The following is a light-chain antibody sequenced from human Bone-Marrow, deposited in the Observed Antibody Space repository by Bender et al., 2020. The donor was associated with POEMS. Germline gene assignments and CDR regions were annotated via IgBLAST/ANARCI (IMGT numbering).Light chain of an antibody. CDR3: QTWGTGVVI. CDR1: SGYSTYA. J-gene: IGLJ2*01. V-gene: IGLV4-69*01. CDR2: LNSDGSH. Sequence: QSVLTQSPSASASLGASVKVTCTLSSGYSTYAIAWHQQQPQRGPRYLMRLNSDGSHTKGDGIPDRFSGFSSGAERYLIISSLQAEDEADYYGQTWGTGVVIFGGGTKLTVL.